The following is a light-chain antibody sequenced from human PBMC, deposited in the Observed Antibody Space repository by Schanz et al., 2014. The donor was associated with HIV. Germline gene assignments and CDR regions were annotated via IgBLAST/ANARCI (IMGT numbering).Light chain of an antibody. J-gene: IGLJ3*02. CDR3: NSCTSTNTLV. V-gene: IGLV2-14*01. Sequence: QSVLTQPASASGSPGQSITISCTGTSSDVGGYNYVSWYQQHPGKAPKLMIYDVSNRPSGVSNRFSGSKSGNTASLTISGLQAEDEADYYCNSCTSTNTLVFGGGTKLTVL. CDR2: DVS. CDR1: SSDVGGYNY.